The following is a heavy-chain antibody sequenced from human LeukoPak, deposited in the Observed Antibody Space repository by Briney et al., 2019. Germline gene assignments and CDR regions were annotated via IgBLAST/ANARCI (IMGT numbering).Heavy chain of an antibody. CDR3: ANQELGYGGNSVSLDY. J-gene: IGHJ4*02. V-gene: IGHV3-23*01. CDR2: ISGSGGST. D-gene: IGHD4-23*01. Sequence: PGGSLRLSCAASGFTFSRYSMNWVRQALEKGLEWVSAISGSGGSTYYADSVKGRFTISRDNSKNTLYLQMNSLRAEDTAVYYCANQELGYGGNSVSLDYWGQGTLVTVSS. CDR1: GFTFSRYS.